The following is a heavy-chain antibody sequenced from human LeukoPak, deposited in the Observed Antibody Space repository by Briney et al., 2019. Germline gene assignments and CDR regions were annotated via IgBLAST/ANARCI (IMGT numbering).Heavy chain of an antibody. CDR1: GGSFSGYY. J-gene: IGHJ3*02. CDR3: ARIYYYDSSGPVGAFDI. D-gene: IGHD3-22*01. CDR2: IYYSGST. V-gene: IGHV4-34*01. Sequence: SETLSLTCAVYGGSFSGYYWSWIRQPPGKGLEWIGSIYYSGSTYYNPSLKSRVTISVDTSKNQFSLKLSSVTAADTAVYYCARIYYYDSSGPVGAFDIWGQGTMVTVSS.